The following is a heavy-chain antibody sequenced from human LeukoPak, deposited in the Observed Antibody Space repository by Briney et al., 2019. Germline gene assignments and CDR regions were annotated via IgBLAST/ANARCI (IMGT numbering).Heavy chain of an antibody. CDR2: INSDGSST. CDR3: ARDKDIVVVLDY. J-gene: IGHJ4*02. CDR1: GFTFSSYW. V-gene: IGHV3-74*01. Sequence: GGSLRLSCAASGFTFSSYWMHWVPQAPGKGLVWVSRINSDGSSTSYADSVKGRFTISRDNAKNTLYLQMNSLRAEDTAVYYCARDKDIVVVLDYWGQGTLVTVSS. D-gene: IGHD2-2*01.